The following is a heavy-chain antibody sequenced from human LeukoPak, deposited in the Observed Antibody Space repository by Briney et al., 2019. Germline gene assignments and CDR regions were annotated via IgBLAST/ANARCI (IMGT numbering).Heavy chain of an antibody. V-gene: IGHV4-61*01. CDR2: IYYNGNT. CDR3: ARDAIPSSYWYFDL. Sequence: PSETLSLTCTVSGTSVSSGSYYWSWIRQPPGKGLEWIGYIYYNGNTNYNPSLKSRVTVSVDTSKNQFSLKLNSATAADTAVYYCARDAIPSSYWYFDLWGRGTLVTASS. CDR1: GTSVSSGSYY. D-gene: IGHD2-2*01. J-gene: IGHJ2*01.